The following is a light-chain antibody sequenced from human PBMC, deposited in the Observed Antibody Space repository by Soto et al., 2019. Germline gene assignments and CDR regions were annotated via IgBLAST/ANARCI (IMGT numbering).Light chain of an antibody. CDR3: QQRSQWPRT. CDR2: DAS. CDR1: QSVNIY. V-gene: IGKV3-11*01. Sequence: EIVLTQSPATLSLSPGERATLCCRASQSVNIYLAWYQQKPGQAPRLLIYDASNRATGIPARFSASGSGTDFTLTIASLEPEDFAVYYCQQRSQWPRTFGQGTKLEIK. J-gene: IGKJ2*01.